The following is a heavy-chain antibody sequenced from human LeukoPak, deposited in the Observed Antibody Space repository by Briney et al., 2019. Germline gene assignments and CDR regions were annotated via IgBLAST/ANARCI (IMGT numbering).Heavy chain of an antibody. D-gene: IGHD3-10*01. Sequence: ASVKVSCKASGYTFTSYAMNWVRQAPGQGLEWMGGIIPIFGTANYAQKFQGRVTITADKSTSTAYMELSSLRSEDTAVYYCARAYGSGIGYYYMDVWGKGTTVTVSS. V-gene: IGHV1-69*06. CDR3: ARAYGSGIGYYYMDV. J-gene: IGHJ6*03. CDR1: GYTFTSYA. CDR2: IIPIFGTA.